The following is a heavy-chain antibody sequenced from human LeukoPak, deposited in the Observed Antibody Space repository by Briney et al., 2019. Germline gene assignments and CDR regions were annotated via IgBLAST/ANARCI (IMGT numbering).Heavy chain of an antibody. CDR1: XXXISSGGYY. J-gene: IGHJ4*02. Sequence: LSLTXXXXXXXISSGGYYWSWIRQHPGKGLEWIGYIYYSGSTYYNPSLKSRVTISVDTSKSQFSLKLSSVTAADTAVYYCASRTSWGQGTLVTVSS. V-gene: IGHV4-31*02. CDR3: ASRTS. CDR2: IYYSGST. D-gene: IGHD3-3*01.